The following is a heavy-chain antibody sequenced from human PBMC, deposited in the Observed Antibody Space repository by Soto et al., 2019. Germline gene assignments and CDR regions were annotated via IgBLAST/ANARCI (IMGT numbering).Heavy chain of an antibody. CDR2: ISCGGSPI. Sequence: EVQLVESGGGSVQPGGSLRLSCAASGFTFSTFSMNWVRQAPGRGLEWISYISCGGSPISYADSVKGRFTISRDNAKNSLYLQMDSLTDEDTAVYYCARDLGWAFDSWGQGTLVTVSS. CDR1: GFTFSTFS. J-gene: IGHJ4*02. D-gene: IGHD6-19*01. CDR3: ARDLGWAFDS. V-gene: IGHV3-48*02.